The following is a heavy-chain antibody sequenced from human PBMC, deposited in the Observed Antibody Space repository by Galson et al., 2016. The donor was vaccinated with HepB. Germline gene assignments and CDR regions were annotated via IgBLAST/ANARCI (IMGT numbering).Heavy chain of an antibody. CDR3: AREGELGGWYFDL. Sequence: SLRLSCAASGFTFNSYGMHWVRQAPGKGLEWVAVIWFDGGNAYYADSVKGRFTISNDKSKNTLYLQMNSLRAEDTAVYYCAREGELGGWYFDLWGRGTLVTVSS. J-gene: IGHJ2*01. CDR1: GFTFNSYG. CDR2: IWFDGGNA. V-gene: IGHV3-33*01. D-gene: IGHD1-26*01.